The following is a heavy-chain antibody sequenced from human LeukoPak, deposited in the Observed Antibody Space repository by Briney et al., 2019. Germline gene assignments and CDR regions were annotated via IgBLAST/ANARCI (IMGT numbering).Heavy chain of an antibody. CDR1: GGSFSGYY. CDR2: INHSGST. D-gene: IGHD2-2*01. J-gene: IGHJ5*02. CDR3: ARAEYCSSTSCSLDWFDP. V-gene: IGHV4-34*01. Sequence: SETLSLTCAVYGGSFSGYYWSWIRQPPGKGLEWIGEINHSGSTNYNPSLKSRVTISVDTSKNQFSLKLSSVTAADTAVYYCARAEYCSSTSCSLDWFDPWGQGTLVTVSS.